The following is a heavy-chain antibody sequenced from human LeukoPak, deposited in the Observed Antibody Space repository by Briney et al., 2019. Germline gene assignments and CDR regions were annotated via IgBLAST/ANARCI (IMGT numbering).Heavy chain of an antibody. V-gene: IGHV4-39*01. CDR3: GRPLYSSSPTSPFRY. Sequence: SETLSLTCTVSGGSISSSSYYWGWIRQLPGEGLEWIGTIYYSGSTYYNPSLKSRVTISVDTSKNQFSLKLSSVTAADTAVYYCGRPLYSSSPTSPFRYWGQGTLVTVSS. D-gene: IGHD6-6*01. CDR1: GGSISSSSYY. J-gene: IGHJ4*02. CDR2: IYYSGST.